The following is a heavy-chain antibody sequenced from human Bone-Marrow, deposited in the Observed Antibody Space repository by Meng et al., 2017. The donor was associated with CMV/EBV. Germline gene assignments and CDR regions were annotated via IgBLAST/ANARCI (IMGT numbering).Heavy chain of an antibody. D-gene: IGHD2-2*01. CDR3: ARGYIVVVPAARGWFDP. J-gene: IGHJ5*02. V-gene: IGHV3-7*01. CDR2: INQDGSEK. Sequence: GESLKISCAASGFTFSDHYMDWVRQPPGKGLEWVANINQDGSEKYYVDSVKGRFTISRGNAKNSLYLQMNSLRAEDTAVYYCARGYIVVVPAARGWFDPWGQGTLVTVSS. CDR1: GFTFSDHY.